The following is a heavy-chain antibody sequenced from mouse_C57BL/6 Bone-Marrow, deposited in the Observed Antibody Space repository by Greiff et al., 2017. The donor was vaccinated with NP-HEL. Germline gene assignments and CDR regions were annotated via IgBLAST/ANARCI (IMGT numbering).Heavy chain of an antibody. CDR2: INYDGSST. CDR1: GFTFSDYY. V-gene: IGHV5-16*01. D-gene: IGHD1-1*01. Sequence: EVKLVESEGGLVQPGSSMKLSCTASGFTFSDYYMAWVRQVPEHGLEWVANINYDGSSTYYLDSLKSRFIISRDNAKNTLYLQLSSLKAEDTATYYCARDLSVTTVADCYFGVWGTGTTVTVAS. CDR3: ARDLSVTTVADCYFGV. J-gene: IGHJ1*03.